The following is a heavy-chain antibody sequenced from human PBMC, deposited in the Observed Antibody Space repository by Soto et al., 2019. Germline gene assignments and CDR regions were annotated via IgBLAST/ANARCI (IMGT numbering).Heavy chain of an antibody. CDR1: GFTFNSYG. V-gene: IGHV3-33*01. Sequence: QVQVVECGGGVVQPGRSLTLSCAASGFTFNSYGMHWVRQAPGKGLEWVAVIWYDGSNKYYADSVKGRFIISRDNSKNTLHLQMNSLTAEDSAVYYCARGRRSGDYWGQGTLVTVSS. J-gene: IGHJ4*02. D-gene: IGHD3-10*01. CDR3: ARGRRSGDY. CDR2: IWYDGSNK.